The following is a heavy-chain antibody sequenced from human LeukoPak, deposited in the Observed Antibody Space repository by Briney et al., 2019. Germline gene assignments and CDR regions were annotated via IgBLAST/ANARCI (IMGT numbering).Heavy chain of an antibody. V-gene: IGHV4-30-4*01. CDR2: IYYSGST. Sequence: PSETLSLTCTVSGVSISSGDYYWSWIRQPPGKGLEWIGYIYYSGSTYYNPSLKSRVTISVDTSKNQFSLKLSSVTAADTAVYYCARAEYYYGSGRIDYWGQGTLVTVSS. CDR1: GVSISSGDYY. D-gene: IGHD3-10*01. CDR3: ARAEYYYGSGRIDY. J-gene: IGHJ4*02.